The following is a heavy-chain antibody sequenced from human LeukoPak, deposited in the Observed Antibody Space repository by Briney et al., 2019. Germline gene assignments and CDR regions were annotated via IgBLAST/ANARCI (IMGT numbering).Heavy chain of an antibody. Sequence: PSETLSLTCTVSGGSISSYYWSWIRQPPGRGLEWIGYIYYSGSTNYNPSLKSRVTISVDTSKNQFSLKLSSVTAADTAVYYCARHGIAVARRMDVSGQGTTVTVPS. J-gene: IGHJ6*02. CDR3: ARHGIAVARRMDV. D-gene: IGHD6-13*01. CDR2: IYYSGST. V-gene: IGHV4-59*08. CDR1: GGSISSYY.